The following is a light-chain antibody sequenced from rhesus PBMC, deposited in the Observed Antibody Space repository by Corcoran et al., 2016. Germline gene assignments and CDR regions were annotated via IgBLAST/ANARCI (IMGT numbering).Light chain of an antibody. V-gene: IGKV1-46*01. CDR2: SAS. CDR3: QQYYSYPFT. Sequence: DIQMTQSPSSLSASVGDTVTITCRASQSFSSSLPWYQQKPGKAPMPLVYSASSLPSGVPSRFSGIKSGTDFTLTISSLQPEDIASYYCQQYYSYPFTFGPGTKLDIK. J-gene: IGKJ3*01. CDR1: QSFSSS.